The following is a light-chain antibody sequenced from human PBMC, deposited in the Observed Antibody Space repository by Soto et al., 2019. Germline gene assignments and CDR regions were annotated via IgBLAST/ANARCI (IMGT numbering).Light chain of an antibody. CDR3: ISYAGSNNFVV. V-gene: IGLV2-8*01. CDR1: SSDVGGYNY. J-gene: IGLJ2*01. Sequence: QSALTQPPSASGSPGQSVTISCTETSSDVGGYNYVSWYQQHPGKATKLMIYEVSKRPSGVPDRLSDSKSGNTASRTVSGLQAEDETGYQCISYAGSNNFVVVGGGTKMTVL. CDR2: EVS.